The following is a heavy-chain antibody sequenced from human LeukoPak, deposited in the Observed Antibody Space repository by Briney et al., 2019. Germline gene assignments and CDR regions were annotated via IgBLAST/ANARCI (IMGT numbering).Heavy chain of an antibody. CDR2: IKSKTDGGTT. J-gene: IGHJ4*02. V-gene: IGHV3-15*01. D-gene: IGHD3-3*01. Sequence: GGSLRLSCAASGFTFSNAWMSWVRQAPGKGLEWVGRIKSKTDGGTTDYAAPVKGRFTISRDDSKNTLYLQMNSLKTEDTAVYYCTTTITIFGVVIISGVWGQGTLVTVSS. CDR1: GFTFSNAW. CDR3: TTTITIFGVVIISGV.